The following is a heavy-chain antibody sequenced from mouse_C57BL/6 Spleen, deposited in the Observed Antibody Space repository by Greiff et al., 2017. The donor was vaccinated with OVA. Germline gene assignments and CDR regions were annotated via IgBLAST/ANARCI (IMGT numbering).Heavy chain of an antibody. CDR2: IDPETGGT. D-gene: IGHD4-1*01. V-gene: IGHV1-15*01. CDR1: GYTFTDYE. J-gene: IGHJ1*03. Sequence: VQLQQSGAELVRPGASVTLSCKASGYTFTDYEMHWVKQTPVHGLEWIGAIDPETGGTAYNQKFKGKAILTADKSSSTAYMELRSLTSEDSAVYYCTRSEYLLGPHWYFDVWGTGTTVTVSS. CDR3: TRSEYLLGPHWYFDV.